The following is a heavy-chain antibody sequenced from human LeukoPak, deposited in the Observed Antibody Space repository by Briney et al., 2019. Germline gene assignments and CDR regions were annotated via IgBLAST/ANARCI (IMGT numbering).Heavy chain of an antibody. CDR1: GGSISSGSYY. D-gene: IGHD3-3*02. V-gene: IGHV4-61*02. Sequence: SQTLSLTCTVSGGSISSGSYYWRWIRQPAGKGLEWVGRIYTSGSTNYNPSLKSRVTISVDTSKNHFSLKLSSLTAADTAAYYCARDLLFVAFTSYNWFDPWGQGTLVTVSS. CDR3: ARDLLFVAFTSYNWFDP. J-gene: IGHJ5*02. CDR2: IYTSGST.